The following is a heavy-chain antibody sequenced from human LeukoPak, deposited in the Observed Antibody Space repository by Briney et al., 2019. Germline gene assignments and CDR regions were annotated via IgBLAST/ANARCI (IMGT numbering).Heavy chain of an antibody. Sequence: SETLSLTCTVSRGSISSSSYYWGWIRQPPGKGLEWIGSIYYSGSTYYNPSLKSRVTISVDTSKNQFSLKLSSVTAADTAVYYCASYNGRRDGYNFGYWGQGTLVTVSS. V-gene: IGHV4-39*01. CDR3: ASYNGRRDGYNFGY. J-gene: IGHJ4*02. CDR1: RGSISSSSYY. D-gene: IGHD5-24*01. CDR2: IYYSGST.